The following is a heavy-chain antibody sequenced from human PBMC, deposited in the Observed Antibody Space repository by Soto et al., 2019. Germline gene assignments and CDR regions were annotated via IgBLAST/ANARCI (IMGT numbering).Heavy chain of an antibody. CDR2: INSDGSST. CDR3: AREGGVAVGAFDI. V-gene: IGHV3-74*01. CDR1: GCTFSSYW. D-gene: IGHD3-3*01. Sequence: GSLRLSCAASGCTFSSYWMHWVRQAPGKGLVWVSRINSDGSSTSYADSVKGRFTISRDNAKNTLYLQMNSLRAEDTAVYYCAREGGVAVGAFDIWGQGTMVTVSS. J-gene: IGHJ3*02.